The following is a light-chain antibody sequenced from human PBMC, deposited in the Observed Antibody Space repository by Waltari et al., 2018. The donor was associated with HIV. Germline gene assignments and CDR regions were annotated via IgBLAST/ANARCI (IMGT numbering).Light chain of an antibody. Sequence: SVMTQPPSSSGPPGQKVNISCSGSSDNFGGRYVYWYQKVPGAAPKLLIFRNNQRPSGVHARFSASKSGTSAFLAITGLRSDDEAEYYCATWHDRLWVFGGGTKVTVL. V-gene: IGLV1-47*01. CDR3: ATWHDRLWV. J-gene: IGLJ3*02. CDR2: RNN. CDR1: SDNFGGRY.